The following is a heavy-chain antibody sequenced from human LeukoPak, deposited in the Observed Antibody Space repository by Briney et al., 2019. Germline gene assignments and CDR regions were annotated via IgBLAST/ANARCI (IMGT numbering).Heavy chain of an antibody. V-gene: IGHV3-66*01. CDR1: GFTVSTNY. CDR3: VRDNPRCCGVVPANIDDY. CDR2: IYSGGSST. D-gene: IGHD2-15*01. Sequence: GGSLRLSCTASGFTVSTNYMSWVRQAPGKGLEWVSVIYSGGSSTYYADSVKGRFTISRDKSKNTLYLQMNSLRAEDTAVYYCVRDNPRCCGVVPANIDDYWGQGTLVTVSS. J-gene: IGHJ4*02.